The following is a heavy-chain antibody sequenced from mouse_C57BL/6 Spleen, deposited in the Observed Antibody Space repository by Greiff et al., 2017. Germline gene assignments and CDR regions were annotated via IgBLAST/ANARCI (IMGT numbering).Heavy chain of an antibody. CDR3: ARWVYYDYDDGYAMDY. V-gene: IGHV1-18*01. J-gene: IGHJ4*01. CDR2: INPNNGGT. D-gene: IGHD2-4*01. CDR1: GYTFTDYN. Sequence: EVQRVESGPELVKPGASVKIPCKASGYTFTDYNMDWVKQSHGKSLEWIGDINPNNGGTIYNQKFKGKATLTVDKSSSTAYMELRSLTSEDTAVYYCARWVYYDYDDGYAMDYWGQGTSVTVSS.